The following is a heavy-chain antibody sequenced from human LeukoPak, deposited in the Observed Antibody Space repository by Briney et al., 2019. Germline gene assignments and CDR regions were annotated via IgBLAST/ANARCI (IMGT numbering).Heavy chain of an antibody. Sequence: ASVKVSCKASGYTFTGYYMHWVRQAPGQGLEWMGWINPNSGGTNYAQKFQGRVTMTRDTSISTAYMELSRLRSDDTAVYYCARDRDDIVVVPAATHDAFDIWGQGTMVTVSS. CDR1: GYTFTGYY. CDR2: INPNSGGT. V-gene: IGHV1-2*02. CDR3: ARDRDDIVVVPAATHDAFDI. D-gene: IGHD2-2*01. J-gene: IGHJ3*02.